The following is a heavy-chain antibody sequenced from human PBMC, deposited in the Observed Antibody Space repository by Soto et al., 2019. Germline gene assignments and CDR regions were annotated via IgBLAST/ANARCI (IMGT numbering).Heavy chain of an antibody. Sequence: GGSLRLSCAASGFTFDDYAMHWVRQAPGKGLEWVSGISWNSGSIGYADSVKGRFTISRDNAKNSLYLQMNSLRAEDTALYYCAKDIRGVPASQMYFQHWGQGTLVTVSS. CDR1: GFTFDDYA. CDR2: ISWNSGSI. J-gene: IGHJ1*01. V-gene: IGHV3-9*01. CDR3: AKDIRGVPASQMYFQH. D-gene: IGHD2-2*01.